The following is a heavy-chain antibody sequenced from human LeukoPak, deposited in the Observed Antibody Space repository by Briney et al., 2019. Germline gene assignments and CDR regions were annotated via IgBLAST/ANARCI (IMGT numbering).Heavy chain of an antibody. D-gene: IGHD2-2*02. J-gene: IGHJ6*03. CDR1: GGSFSGYY. Sequence: SETLSLTCVVSGGSFSGYYWSWIRQPPGKGLEWIGEIDHSGTTNYNPSLKSRVTMSVDTSKNQFSLMVSSVTAADTAVYYCATGRNGVVPAPILGVGPWYNYHYMDVWGKGTTVTVSS. V-gene: IGHV4-34*01. CDR2: IDHSGTT. CDR3: ATGRNGVVPAPILGVGPWYNYHYMDV.